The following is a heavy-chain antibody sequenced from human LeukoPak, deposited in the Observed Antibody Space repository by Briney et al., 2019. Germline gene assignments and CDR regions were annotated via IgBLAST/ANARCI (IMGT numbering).Heavy chain of an antibody. D-gene: IGHD3-3*01. CDR2: INPNSGGT. CDR3: ASASLPALRFLEWLPFN. Sequence: ASVEVSCKASGYTFTGYYMHWVRQAPGQGLEWMGWINPNSGGTNYAQKFQGRVTMTRDTSISTAYVELSRLRSDDTAVYYCASASLPALRFLEWLPFNWGQGTLVTVSS. V-gene: IGHV1-2*02. CDR1: GYTFTGYY. J-gene: IGHJ4*02.